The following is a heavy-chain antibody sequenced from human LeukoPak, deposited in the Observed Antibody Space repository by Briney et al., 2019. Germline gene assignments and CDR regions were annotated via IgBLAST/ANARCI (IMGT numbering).Heavy chain of an antibody. CDR2: IYTSGST. V-gene: IGHV4-61*02. D-gene: IGHD3-16*01. CDR3: ARDPEVGVRGSGTFDY. Sequence: PSQTLSLTCTVSGGSISSGSYYWSWIRQPAGKGLEWIGRIYTSGSTNYNPSLKSRVTISVDTSKNQFSLKLSSVTAADTAVYYCARDPEVGVRGSGTFDYWGQGTLVTVSS. CDR1: GGSISSGSYY. J-gene: IGHJ4*02.